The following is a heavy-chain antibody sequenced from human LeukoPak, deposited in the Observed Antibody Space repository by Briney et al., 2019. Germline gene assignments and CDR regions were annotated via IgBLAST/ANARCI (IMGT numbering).Heavy chain of an antibody. V-gene: IGHV3-30*04. Sequence: GGSLRLSCVASGFTFSNYAMTWVRQAPGKGLEWVAVISYDGSNKYYADSVKGRFTISRDNSKNTLYLQMNSLRAEDTAVYYCARPQPNCSGGSCYSAQYYYGMDVWGQGTTVTVSS. CDR1: GFTFSNYA. CDR2: ISYDGSNK. CDR3: ARPQPNCSGGSCYSAQYYYGMDV. J-gene: IGHJ6*02. D-gene: IGHD2-15*01.